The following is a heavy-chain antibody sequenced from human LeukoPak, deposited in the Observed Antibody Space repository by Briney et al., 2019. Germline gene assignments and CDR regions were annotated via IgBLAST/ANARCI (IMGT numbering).Heavy chain of an antibody. CDR3: ARAYGNNGMDV. CDR2: LHSGGYA. V-gene: IGHV3-53*01. D-gene: IGHD4-11*01. CDR1: GFSVSSTY. J-gene: IGHJ6*02. Sequence: GGSLRLSCAASGFSVSSTYMTWVRQAPGKGLEWVSVLHSGGYANYTGSVEGRFTISRDNSKNTLYLQMNSLRADDTALYYCARAYGNNGMDVWGQGTTVIVSS.